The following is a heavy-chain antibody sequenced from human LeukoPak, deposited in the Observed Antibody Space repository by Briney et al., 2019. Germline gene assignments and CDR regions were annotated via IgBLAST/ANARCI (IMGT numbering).Heavy chain of an antibody. CDR1: GDSTSSSYYW. CDR3: ARRGSYSPAGLDV. J-gene: IGHJ6*02. V-gene: IGHV4-39*01. CDR2: ASYGGNT. D-gene: IGHD1-26*01. Sequence: SETLSLTCTVSGDSTSSSYYWCDWIRQPPGQGLEWIGSASYGGNTYFNPSLKSRITISVDTSKSQFSLKLNSVTAADTAVYYCARRGSYSPAGLDVWGQGTTVTVSS.